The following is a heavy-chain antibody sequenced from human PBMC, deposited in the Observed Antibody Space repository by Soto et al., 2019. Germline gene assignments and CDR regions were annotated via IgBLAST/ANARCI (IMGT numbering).Heavy chain of an antibody. Sequence: QVQLQESGPGLVKPSQTLSLTCNVSGDSISSAGYYWSWIRQHPGKGLEWIGYIYYSGDTYYNPSLKSRVTISADPSDNQFFLKLSSVTAADTAVYYCARDTRRGSRAWWGQGTLVTVSS. CDR3: ARDTRRGSRAW. CDR1: GDSISSAGYY. CDR2: IYYSGDT. D-gene: IGHD6-19*01. J-gene: IGHJ4*02. V-gene: IGHV4-31*03.